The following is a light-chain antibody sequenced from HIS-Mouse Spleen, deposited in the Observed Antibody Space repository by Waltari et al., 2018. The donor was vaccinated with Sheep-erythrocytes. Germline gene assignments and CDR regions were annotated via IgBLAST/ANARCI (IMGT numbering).Light chain of an antibody. J-gene: IGKJ1*01. CDR1: QSLLHSNGYNY. CDR3: MQALQTPRT. CDR2: LGS. Sequence: DIVMNQSPLSLPVTPGAPASISCRSSQSLLHSNGYNYLDWYLQKPGQSPQLLIYLGSNRASGVPDRFSGSGSGTDFTLKISRVEAEDVGVYYCMQALQTPRTFGQGTKVEIK. V-gene: IGKV2-28*01.